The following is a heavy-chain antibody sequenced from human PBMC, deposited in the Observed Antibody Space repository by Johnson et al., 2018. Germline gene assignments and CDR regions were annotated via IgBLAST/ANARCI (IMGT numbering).Heavy chain of an antibody. CDR3: ARDGGDDDHNIYYMDV. Sequence: VQLQESGGGLVQPGGSLRLSCAASGFTFSNYWMHWVRQAPGKGLVWVSRINTDGSSTSYADSAKGRFTISRDNAKNTLFLQMNSLRADDTAVYYCARDGGDDDHNIYYMDVWGKGTTVTVSS. D-gene: IGHD3-16*01. CDR2: INTDGSST. J-gene: IGHJ6*03. CDR1: GFTFSNYW. V-gene: IGHV3-74*01.